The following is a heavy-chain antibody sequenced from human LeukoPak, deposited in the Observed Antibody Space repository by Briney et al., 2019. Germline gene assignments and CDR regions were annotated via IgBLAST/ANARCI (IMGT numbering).Heavy chain of an antibody. CDR3: ARRYSGSGDPPRA. V-gene: IGHV4-34*04. CDR1: GVSFSGFY. Sequence: SGTLSLTCAVYGVSFSGFYWSWVRQPPGKGLEWIWEINHSGSTKNNPSLTSQDTISVDTAKNQFAQKLSSGSAADTAVYYCARRYSGSGDPPRAWGQGTLVTVSS. D-gene: IGHD6-13*01. CDR2: INHSGST. J-gene: IGHJ5*02.